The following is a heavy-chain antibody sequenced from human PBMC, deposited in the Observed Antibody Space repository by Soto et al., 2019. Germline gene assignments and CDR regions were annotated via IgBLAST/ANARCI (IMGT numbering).Heavy chain of an antibody. CDR3: VKDHCCGDCYSKPYFDY. V-gene: IGHV3-33*06. CDR2: IWYDGSKK. J-gene: IGHJ4*02. CDR1: GFTFSTYG. Sequence: QVQLVESGGGVVQPGRSLRLSCAASGFTFSTYGIHWVRQAPGKGLEWLAVIWYDGSKKYYPESVQGRFTISRDNSKNTGYLQMYSRRAEDTPFYYCVKDHCCGDCYSKPYFDYWGQETLVTVSS. D-gene: IGHD2-21*02.